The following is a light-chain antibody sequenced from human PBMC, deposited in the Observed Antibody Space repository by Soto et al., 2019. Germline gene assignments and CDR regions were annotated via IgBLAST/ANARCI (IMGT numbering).Light chain of an antibody. CDR1: SSNIGSNY. Sequence: QSVLTQPPSASGTPGQRVTISCSGSSSNIGSNYVYWYQQLPGTAPKLLIYRNNQRPSGFPDRFSGSKSGTSASLAISGLRSEDEADYYCAAWDDSLSGFVVFGGGIKLTVL. V-gene: IGLV1-47*01. CDR2: RNN. CDR3: AAWDDSLSGFVV. J-gene: IGLJ2*01.